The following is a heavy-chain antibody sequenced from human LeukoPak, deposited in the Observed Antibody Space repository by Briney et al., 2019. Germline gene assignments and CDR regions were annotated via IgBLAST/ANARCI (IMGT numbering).Heavy chain of an antibody. J-gene: IGHJ6*03. Sequence: TGRSLRLSRAASGFTLRSYVMQWVRQTPGQGVERVADISYDGSNKYYADSVKGRFNISRDNSKHTLYLQMNRLRAEDTAACYCVRDQDGCRSTSVYQLKYCYYYMDVWGKGTTVTVSS. CDR1: GFTLRSYV. V-gene: IGHV3-30*01. CDR3: VRDQDGCRSTSVYQLKYCYYYMDV. CDR2: ISYDGSNK. D-gene: IGHD2-2*01.